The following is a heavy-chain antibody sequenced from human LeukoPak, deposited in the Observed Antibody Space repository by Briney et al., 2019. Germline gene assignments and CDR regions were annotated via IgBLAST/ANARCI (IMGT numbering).Heavy chain of an antibody. V-gene: IGHV3-7*04. CDR2: IKQDGSEK. CDR3: ARGGLDFDY. J-gene: IGHJ4*02. D-gene: IGHD6-25*01. Sequence: AGGSLRLSCAASGFTFSSYWMSWVRQAQGKGLEWVANIKQDGSEKYYVDSAKGRFTISRYNAKNSLYLQMNSPRAEDTALYYCARGGLDFDYWGQGTLVTVSS. CDR1: GFTFSSYW.